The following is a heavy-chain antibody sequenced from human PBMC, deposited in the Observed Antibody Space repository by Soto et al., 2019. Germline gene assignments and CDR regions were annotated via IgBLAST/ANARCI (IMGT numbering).Heavy chain of an antibody. V-gene: IGHV1-8*01. J-gene: IGHJ4*02. CDR1: GYTFTRSD. CDR2: MNPNSGNT. CDR3: AREHSSGWSGY. Sequence: QVQLVQSGAEVKKPGASVKVSCKASGYTFTRSDINWVRQATGQGIGWLGWMNPNSGNTGYAQKCQGRVTMTSITPRITTYMALSSLGSEYTTGYYCAREHSSGWSGYWGQGNLVTVSS. D-gene: IGHD6-19*01.